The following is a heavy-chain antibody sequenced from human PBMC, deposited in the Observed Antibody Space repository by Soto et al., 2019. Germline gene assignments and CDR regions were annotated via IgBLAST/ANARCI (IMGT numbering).Heavy chain of an antibody. V-gene: IGHV1-69*01. D-gene: IGHD2-21*02. CDR1: GGTFSNYP. Sequence: VQLVQSGAEVKKPGSSVKVSCKASGGTFSNYPFIWVRQAPGQGLDWMGGIIPIFGTTDYGQRFHVRVTITADESTNTAYMELSSLRSDDTAVYYCARGLYCGGGCYSHFDYWGQGTLVTVSS. CDR2: IIPIFGTT. J-gene: IGHJ4*02. CDR3: ARGLYCGGGCYSHFDY.